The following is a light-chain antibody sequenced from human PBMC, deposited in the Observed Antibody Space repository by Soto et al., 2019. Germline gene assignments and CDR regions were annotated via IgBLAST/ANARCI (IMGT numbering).Light chain of an antibody. Sequence: IQLTQSPSSLSASVGDRVTITCRASQGLSSDLAWYQQKPGKAPKLLIYAASTLQSGVPSRFSGSESGTDFTLNISSLQPEDFGTYYCQQVNNYPLTFGGGTKVEIK. CDR2: AAS. CDR3: QQVNNYPLT. V-gene: IGKV1-9*01. CDR1: QGLSSD. J-gene: IGKJ4*01.